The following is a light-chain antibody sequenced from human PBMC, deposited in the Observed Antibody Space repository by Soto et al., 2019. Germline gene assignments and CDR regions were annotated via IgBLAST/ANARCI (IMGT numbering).Light chain of an antibody. CDR2: SND. CDR3: AAWDDSLNGYWV. V-gene: IGLV1-44*01. J-gene: IGLJ3*02. CDR1: SSNVGSNS. Sequence: QSVLTQPPSASGTPGQRVTISCSGGSSNVGSNSVTWYQQLPGTAPKLLIYSNDQRPSGVPDRFSASKSGTSASLAISGLQSEDEAHYYCAAWDDSLNGYWVFGGGTKLTVL.